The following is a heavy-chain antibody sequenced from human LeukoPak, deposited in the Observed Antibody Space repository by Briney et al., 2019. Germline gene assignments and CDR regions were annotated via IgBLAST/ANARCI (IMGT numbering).Heavy chain of an antibody. Sequence: SETPSLTCAVYGGSFSGYYWSWIRQPPGKGLEWIGEINHSGSTNYNPTLKSRVTISVDTSKNQFSLKLSSVTAADTAVYYCARDLRYWGQGTLVTVSS. CDR3: ARDLRY. V-gene: IGHV4-34*01. CDR1: GGSFSGYY. J-gene: IGHJ4*02. CDR2: INHSGST.